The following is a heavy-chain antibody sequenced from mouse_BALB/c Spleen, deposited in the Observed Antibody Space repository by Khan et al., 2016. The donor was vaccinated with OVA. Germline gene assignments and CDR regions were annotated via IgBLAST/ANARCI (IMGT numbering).Heavy chain of an antibody. CDR3: ARDYYVHFDY. D-gene: IGHD1-1*01. Sequence: EVELVESGGGLVQPGGSRKLSCAATGFTFSSFGMHWVRQAPEKGLEWVAFISSGSSTIYYADTVKGRFTISRDNPKNTLFLQMTSLRSEDTAMYYCARDYYVHFDYWGQGTTLTVSS. J-gene: IGHJ2*01. CDR2: ISSGSSTI. CDR1: GFTFSSFG. V-gene: IGHV5-17*02.